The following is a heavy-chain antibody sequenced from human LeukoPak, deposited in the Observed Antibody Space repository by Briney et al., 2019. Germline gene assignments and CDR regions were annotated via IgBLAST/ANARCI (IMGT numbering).Heavy chain of an antibody. CDR2: IYWNDDK. CDR1: GFSLSTSGVG. V-gene: IGHV2-5*01. Sequence: ESGPTLVKPTQTLTLTCTFSGFSLSTSGVGVGWIRQPPGKALEWLVLIYWNDDKRYSPSLKSRLTITKDTSKNQVVLTMTNMDPVDTATYYCARSRDGYSYGRGLSYWGQGTLVTVSS. D-gene: IGHD5-24*01. CDR3: ARSRDGYSYGRGLSY. J-gene: IGHJ4*02.